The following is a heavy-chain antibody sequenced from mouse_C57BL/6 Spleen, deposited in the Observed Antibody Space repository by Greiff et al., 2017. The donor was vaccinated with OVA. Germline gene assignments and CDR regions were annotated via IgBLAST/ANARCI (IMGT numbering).Heavy chain of an antibody. D-gene: IGHD1-1*01. V-gene: IGHV3-6*01. Sequence: VQLQQSGPGLVKPSQSLSLTCSVTGYSITSGYYWNWIRQFPGNKLEWMGYISYDGSNNYNPSLKNRIPITRDTSKNQFFLKLNSVTTEDTATYYCAREGTYGSTWYFDVWGTGTTVTVSS. J-gene: IGHJ1*03. CDR2: ISYDGSN. CDR3: AREGTYGSTWYFDV. CDR1: GYSITSGYY.